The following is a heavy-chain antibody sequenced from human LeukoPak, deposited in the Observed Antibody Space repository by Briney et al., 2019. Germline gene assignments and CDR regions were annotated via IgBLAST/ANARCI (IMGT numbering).Heavy chain of an antibody. CDR3: ARVLYGSGSLGLLSEYYYYMDV. D-gene: IGHD3-10*01. CDR1: GGSISSSSYY. CDR2: IYYSGST. V-gene: IGHV4-39*07. J-gene: IGHJ6*03. Sequence: SSETLSLTCTVFGGSISSSSYYWGWIRQPPGKGLEWIGSIYYSGSTYYNPSLKSRVTISVDTSKNQFSLKLSSVTAADTAVYYCARVLYGSGSLGLLSEYYYYMDVWGKGTTVTISS.